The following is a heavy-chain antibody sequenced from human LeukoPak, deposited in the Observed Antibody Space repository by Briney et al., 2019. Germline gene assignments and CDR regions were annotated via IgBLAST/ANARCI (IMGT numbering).Heavy chain of an antibody. CDR3: TRHSYDRSGYGAFDI. Sequence: GGSLRLSCAASGFTFSGSDIHWVRQASGKGLEWVGHIRSKTNNYATADAASVKGRFTFSRDDSKNTAYIQMDSLKTEDTAVYYCTRHSYDRSGYGAFDIWGQGTMVTVSS. CDR1: GFTFSGSD. J-gene: IGHJ3*02. CDR2: IRSKTNNYAT. D-gene: IGHD3-22*01. V-gene: IGHV3-73*01.